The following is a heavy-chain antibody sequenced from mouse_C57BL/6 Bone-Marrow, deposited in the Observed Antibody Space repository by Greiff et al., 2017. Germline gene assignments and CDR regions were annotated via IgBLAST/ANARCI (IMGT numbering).Heavy chain of an antibody. J-gene: IGHJ1*03. D-gene: IGHD1-1*01. CDR2: INPGSGGT. V-gene: IGHV1-54*01. CDR3: ARTLGRCPWYFGV. CDR1: GSAFTIYL. Sequence: QVQLQQSGAELVRPGTSVQVSCKASGSAFTIYLLEWVKRRPGRGLAWIGVINPGSGGTNYNEKFKGKATLTADKSSSTAYMQLSSLPSEDSAVYFCARTLGRCPWYFGVCGTGPTVAVSS.